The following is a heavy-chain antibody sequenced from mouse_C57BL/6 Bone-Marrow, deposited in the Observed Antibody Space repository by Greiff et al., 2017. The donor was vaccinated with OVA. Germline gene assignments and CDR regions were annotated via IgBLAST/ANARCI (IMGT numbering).Heavy chain of an antibody. CDR1: GFTFSSYA. V-gene: IGHV5-4*01. CDR2: ISDGGSYT. CDR3: ARDPYYYAMDY. J-gene: IGHJ4*01. Sequence: EVQRVESGGGLVKPGGSLKLSCAASGFTFSSYAMSWVRQTPEKRLEWVATISDGGSYTYYPDNVKGRFTISRDNAKNNLYLQMRHLKSEDTAMYYCARDPYYYAMDYWGQGTSVTVSS.